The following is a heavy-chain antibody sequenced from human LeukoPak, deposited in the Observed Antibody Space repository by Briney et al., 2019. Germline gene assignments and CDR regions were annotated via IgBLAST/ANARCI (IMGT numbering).Heavy chain of an antibody. CDR1: GGSISSSNW. D-gene: IGHD3-22*01. CDR3: AREALKGTYYYDSSGYYYPYYFDY. J-gene: IGHJ4*02. V-gene: IGHV4-4*02. Sequence: SETLSLTCAVSGGSISSSNWWSWVRQPPGKGLEWIGEIYHSGSTNYSPSLKSRVTISVDKSKNQFSLKLSSVTAADTAVYYCAREALKGTYYYDSSGYYYPYYFDYWGQGTLVTVSS. CDR2: IYHSGST.